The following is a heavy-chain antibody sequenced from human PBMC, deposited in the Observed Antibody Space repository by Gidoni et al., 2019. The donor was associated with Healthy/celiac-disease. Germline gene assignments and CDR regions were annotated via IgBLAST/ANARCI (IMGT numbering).Heavy chain of an antibody. CDR2: ISGSGGST. Sequence: EVQLLESGGGLVQPGGSLRLSCAASGFTFSSYAMSWVRQAPGKGLEWVSAISGSGGSTYYADSVKGRFTISRDNSKNTLYLQMNSLRAEDTAVYYCAKDALGYCTGGVCYGTYYYYGMDVWGQGTTVTVSS. D-gene: IGHD2-8*02. V-gene: IGHV3-23*01. J-gene: IGHJ6*02. CDR1: GFTFSSYA. CDR3: AKDALGYCTGGVCYGTYYYYGMDV.